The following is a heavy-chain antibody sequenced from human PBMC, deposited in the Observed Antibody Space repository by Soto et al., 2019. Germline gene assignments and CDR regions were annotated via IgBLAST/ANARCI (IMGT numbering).Heavy chain of an antibody. J-gene: IGHJ5*02. CDR3: ARKELWFDP. D-gene: IGHD1-26*01. Sequence: NPSETLSLTCTVSGGSTSSKSDSWGWIRQPPGKGLEWIGTIYYTGSTYYNPSLKGRVTISVDSSKNQFSLRLSSVTAADTAVYYCARKELWFDPWGQGTLVTVSS. CDR2: IYYTGST. CDR1: GGSTSSKSDS. V-gene: IGHV4-39*07.